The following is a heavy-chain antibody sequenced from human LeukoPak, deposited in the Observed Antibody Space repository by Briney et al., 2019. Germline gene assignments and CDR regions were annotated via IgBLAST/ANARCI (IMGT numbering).Heavy chain of an antibody. CDR2: INHSGST. V-gene: IGHV4-34*01. CDR3: ARRMIVVGRGFDY. J-gene: IGHJ4*02. Sequence: SETLSLTCAVYGGSFSGYYWSWIRQPPGKGLEWIGEINHSGSTNYNPSLKSRVTISVDTSKNQFSLKLSSVTAADTAVYYCARRMIVVGRGFDYWGQGTPVTVSS. CDR1: GGSFSGYY. D-gene: IGHD3-22*01.